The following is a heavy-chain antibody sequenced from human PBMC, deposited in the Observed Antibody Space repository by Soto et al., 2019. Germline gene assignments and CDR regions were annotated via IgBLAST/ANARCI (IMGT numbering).Heavy chain of an antibody. J-gene: IGHJ6*03. CDR1: GFTFSSYS. CDR2: ISSSSSYI. D-gene: IGHD3-3*01. CDR3: ASSPDFQFGVDYYMDV. Sequence: GGSLRLSCAASGFTFSSYSMNWVRQAPGKGLEWVSSISSSSSYIYYADSVKGRFTISRDNAKNSLYLQINSLRAEDTAVYYCASSPDFQFGVDYYMDVWGKGTTVTVSS. V-gene: IGHV3-21*01.